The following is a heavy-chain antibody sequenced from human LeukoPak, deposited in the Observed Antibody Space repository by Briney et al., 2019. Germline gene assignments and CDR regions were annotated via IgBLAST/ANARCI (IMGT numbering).Heavy chain of an antibody. CDR2: IYYSGST. J-gene: IGHJ3*02. CDR1: DGSISTYY. Sequence: PSETLSLTCTVSDGSISTYYWSWIRQPPGKGLEWIGYIYYSGSTNYNPSLKSRVTISVDTSKNQFSLKLSSVTAADTAVYYCAREVQLWYLAGAFDIWGQGTMVTVSS. CDR3: AREVQLWYLAGAFDI. D-gene: IGHD5-18*01. V-gene: IGHV4-59*12.